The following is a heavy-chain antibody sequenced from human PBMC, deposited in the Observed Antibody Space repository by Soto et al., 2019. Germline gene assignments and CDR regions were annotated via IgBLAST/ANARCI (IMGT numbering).Heavy chain of an antibody. D-gene: IGHD5-12*01. V-gene: IGHV4-59*08. CDR2: IYYSGST. CDR1: GGSISSYY. J-gene: IGHJ4*02. CDR3: ARGGYSGYAR. Sequence: SETLSLTCTVSGGSISSYYWDWIRQPPGKGLEWIGYIYYSGSTNYNPSLKSRVTISVDTSKNQFSLKLSSVTAADTAVYYCARGGYSGYARWGQGTLVTVSS.